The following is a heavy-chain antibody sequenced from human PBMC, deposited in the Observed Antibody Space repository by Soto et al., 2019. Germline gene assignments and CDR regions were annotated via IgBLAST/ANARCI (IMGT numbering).Heavy chain of an antibody. CDR1: GFTFSSYA. CDR3: AKGTGDYVWGSYRHYYFDY. J-gene: IGHJ4*02. V-gene: IGHV3-23*01. D-gene: IGHD3-16*02. Sequence: GGSLRLSCAASGFTFSSYAMSWVRQAPGKGLEWVSAISGSGGSTYYADSVKGRFTISRDNSKNTLYLQMNSLRAEDTAVYYCAKGTGDYVWGSYRHYYFDYWGQGTLVTVSS. CDR2: ISGSGGST.